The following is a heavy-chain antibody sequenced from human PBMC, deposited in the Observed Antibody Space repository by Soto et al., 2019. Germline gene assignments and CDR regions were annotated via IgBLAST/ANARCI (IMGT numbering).Heavy chain of an antibody. V-gene: IGHV3-23*01. CDR3: ARESRFLEWLSLDWFDP. Sequence: GGSLRLSCAASGFTFSIYAMSWVRQAPGKGLDWVSGISASGGSIYYADSVKGRFTISRDNSKNTLYLQMNSLRDEDTAVYYCARESRFLEWLSLDWFDPWGQGTLVTVSS. J-gene: IGHJ5*02. CDR2: ISASGGSI. CDR1: GFTFSIYA. D-gene: IGHD3-3*01.